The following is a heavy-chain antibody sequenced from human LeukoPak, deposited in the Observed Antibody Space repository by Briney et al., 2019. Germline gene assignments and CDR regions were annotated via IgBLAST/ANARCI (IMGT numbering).Heavy chain of an antibody. Sequence: KASETLSLTCAVYGGSFSGYYWSWIRQPPGKGLEWIGEINHSGSTYYNPSLMGRVTISVDTSKNQYSLKLNSVTAADTAVYYCATYCRGTSCYEFAYDIWGQGTMVTVSS. CDR3: ATYCRGTSCYEFAYDI. CDR1: GGSFSGYY. CDR2: INHSGST. V-gene: IGHV4-34*01. D-gene: IGHD2-2*01. J-gene: IGHJ3*02.